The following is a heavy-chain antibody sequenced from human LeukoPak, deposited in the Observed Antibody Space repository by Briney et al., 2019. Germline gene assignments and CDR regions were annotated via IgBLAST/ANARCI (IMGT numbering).Heavy chain of an antibody. CDR3: AKGGTIVGATLDY. Sequence: PGGSLRLSCVGSGFTFSSYAMNWVRQAPGKGLEWVSVISGGSVATYYANSVRGRFTISRDNSKNTLYLQMNSLRAEDTAVYYCAKGGTIVGATLDYWGQGTLVTVSS. V-gene: IGHV3-23*01. J-gene: IGHJ4*02. CDR2: ISGGSVAT. D-gene: IGHD1-26*01. CDR1: GFTFSSYA.